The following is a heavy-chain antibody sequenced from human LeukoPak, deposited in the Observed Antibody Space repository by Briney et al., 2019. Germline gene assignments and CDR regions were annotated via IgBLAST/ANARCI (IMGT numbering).Heavy chain of an antibody. CDR3: ARNLSPDFDY. CDR1: GDTVSSNSAA. CDR2: TYYRSKWLH. D-gene: IGHD1-14*01. Sequence: SQTLSLTFAISGDTVSSNSAAWNWIRLSPSRGLEWLGRTYYRSKWLHEYALSVESRISINPDTSKNQFSLQLNSVTPEDTAVYYCARNLSPDFDYWGQGTLVTVSS. V-gene: IGHV6-1*01. J-gene: IGHJ4*02.